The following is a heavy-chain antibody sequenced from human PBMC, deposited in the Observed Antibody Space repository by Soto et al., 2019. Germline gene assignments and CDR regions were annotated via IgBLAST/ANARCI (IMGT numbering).Heavy chain of an antibody. CDR1: GGSFSGYY. D-gene: IGHD2-8*02. CDR3: ARNKITGLFDY. J-gene: IGHJ4*02. CDR2: LYNTGST. V-gene: IGHV4-59*12. Sequence: PSETLSLTCAVYGGSFSGYYWSWIRQTPGKGLEWIGYLYNTGSTNYNPSLKSRVTISVDTSKNQFSLKLTSVTAADTAVYYCARNKITGLFDYWGQGTRFTVSS.